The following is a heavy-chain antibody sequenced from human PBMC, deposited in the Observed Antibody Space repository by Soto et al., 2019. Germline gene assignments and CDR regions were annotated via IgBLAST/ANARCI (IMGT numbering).Heavy chain of an antibody. V-gene: IGHV1-8*01. J-gene: IGHJ6*02. D-gene: IGHD2-8*01. CDR3: ARGVWNCTNGVCYTWYLGLGGYYYGMDV. CDR1: GYTFTSYD. Sequence: ASVKVSCKASGYTFTSYDINWVRQATGQGLEWMGWVNPNSGNTGYAQKFQGRVTMTRNTSISTAYMELSSLRSEDTAVYYCARGVWNCTNGVCYTWYLGLGGYYYGMDVWGQGTTVTVSS. CDR2: VNPNSGNT.